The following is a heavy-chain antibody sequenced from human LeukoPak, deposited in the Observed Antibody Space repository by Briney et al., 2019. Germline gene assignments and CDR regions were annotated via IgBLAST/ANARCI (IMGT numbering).Heavy chain of an antibody. Sequence: GGSLRLSCAASGFTFSSYSMNWVRQAPGKGLEWVSSISSSSSYIYYADSVKGRFTISRDNAKNSLYLQMNSLRAEDTAVYYCARETYYDFWSGYSGTRPFDYWGQGTLVTVSS. J-gene: IGHJ4*02. V-gene: IGHV3-21*01. D-gene: IGHD3-3*01. CDR3: ARETYYDFWSGYSGTRPFDY. CDR1: GFTFSSYS. CDR2: ISSSSSYI.